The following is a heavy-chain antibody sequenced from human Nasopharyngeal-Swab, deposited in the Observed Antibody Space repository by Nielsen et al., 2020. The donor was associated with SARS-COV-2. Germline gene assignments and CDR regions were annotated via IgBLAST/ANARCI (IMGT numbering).Heavy chain of an antibody. J-gene: IGHJ4*02. CDR2: ISYDGSSS. Sequence: GESLKISCAASGFTFTSYAMHWVRQAPGKGLEWVAVISYDGSSSYYADSVKGRFIISRDNSKNTLYLRMNSLRAEDTAVYYCASGKGYYYGSGTFDYWGQGTLVTVSS. V-gene: IGHV3-30*04. D-gene: IGHD3-10*01. CDR3: ASGKGYYYGSGTFDY. CDR1: GFTFTSYA.